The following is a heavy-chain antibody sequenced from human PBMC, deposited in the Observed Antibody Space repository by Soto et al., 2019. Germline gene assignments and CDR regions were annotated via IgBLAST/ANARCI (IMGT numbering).Heavy chain of an antibody. J-gene: IGHJ4*02. D-gene: IGHD2-15*01. Sequence: ASVKVSCKASGYTFTSYYMHWVRQAPGQGLEWMGIINPSGGSTSYAQKFQGRVTMTRDTSTSTVYMELSSLRSEDTAVYYCARDSRDIVVVSRLDYWGQGTLVTVSS. CDR3: ARDSRDIVVVSRLDY. CDR2: INPSGGST. V-gene: IGHV1-46*03. CDR1: GYTFTSYY.